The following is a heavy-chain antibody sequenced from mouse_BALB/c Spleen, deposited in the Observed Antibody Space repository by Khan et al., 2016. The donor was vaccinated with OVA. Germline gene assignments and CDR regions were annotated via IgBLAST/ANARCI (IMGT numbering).Heavy chain of an antibody. CDR2: ISSDGSYT. Sequence: EVELVESGGDLVKPGGSLKLSCAASGFTFSSYGMSWVRQTLDKRLEWVATISSDGSYTYYPDSVKGRFTISRDNVKNTLYLQMSSLKSEDTAMYYCASHLTGSFAYWGQGTLVTVSA. D-gene: IGHD4-1*01. V-gene: IGHV5-6*01. CDR3: ASHLTGSFAY. CDR1: GFTFSSYG. J-gene: IGHJ3*01.